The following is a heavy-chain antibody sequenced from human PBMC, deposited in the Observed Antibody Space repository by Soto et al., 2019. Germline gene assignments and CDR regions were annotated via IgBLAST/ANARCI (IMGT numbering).Heavy chain of an antibody. V-gene: IGHV1-69*13. CDR1: GGTFSSYA. CDR2: IIPIFGTA. Sequence: GASVKVSCKASGGTFSSYAISWVRQAPGQGLEWMGGIIPIFGTANYAQKFQGRVTITADESTSTAYMELSSLRSEDTAVYYCAREKYYYDSSGQSFDYWGKGTLVTVSS. CDR3: AREKYYYDSSGQSFDY. J-gene: IGHJ4*02. D-gene: IGHD3-22*01.